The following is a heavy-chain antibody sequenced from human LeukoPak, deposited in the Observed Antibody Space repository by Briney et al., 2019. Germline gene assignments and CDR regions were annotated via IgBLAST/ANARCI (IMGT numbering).Heavy chain of an antibody. J-gene: IGHJ4*02. D-gene: IGHD3-9*01. V-gene: IGHV3-64D*06. CDR2: ITSTGGNT. CDR3: VIVRGYFDSSGTDY. CDR1: GFTFSSYT. Sequence: GGSLRLSCSASGFTFSSYTVHWVRQAPGKGLEFVSAITSTGGNTYYADSVTGRFTPSRDNSKNTLYLQMSSLRAEDTAVYYCVIVRGYFDSSGTDYWGQGTLVTVSS.